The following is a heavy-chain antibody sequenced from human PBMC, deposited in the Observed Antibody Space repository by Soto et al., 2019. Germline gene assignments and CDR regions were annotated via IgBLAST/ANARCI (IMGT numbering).Heavy chain of an antibody. CDR1: GFTFSTYP. V-gene: IGHV3-23*01. CDR3: VKPPVITASYYYYDMDV. D-gene: IGHD4-4*01. CDR2: ISGSGIST. J-gene: IGHJ6*02. Sequence: EAQLLESGGGLVQPGGSLRLSCAASGFTFSTYPMSWVRQAPGKGLEWVSGISGSGISTYHTDSVKGRFTISRDNSKNTVFLQMNSLRDEDTAVYYCVKPPVITASYYYYDMDVWGQGTTVTVSS.